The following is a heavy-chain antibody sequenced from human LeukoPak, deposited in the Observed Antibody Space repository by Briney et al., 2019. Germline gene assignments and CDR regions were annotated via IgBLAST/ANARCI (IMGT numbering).Heavy chain of an antibody. CDR2: MNPNSGNT. D-gene: IGHD3-22*01. Sequence: GASVKVSCKASGYTFTSYDINWVRQATGQGLEWMGWMNPNSGNTGYAQKFQGRVTMATNTSISTAYMELSSLRSEDTAVYYCARVSGSLGSSGLIWGQGTLVTVSS. CDR3: ARVSGSLGSSGLI. V-gene: IGHV1-8*01. CDR1: GYTFTSYD. J-gene: IGHJ4*02.